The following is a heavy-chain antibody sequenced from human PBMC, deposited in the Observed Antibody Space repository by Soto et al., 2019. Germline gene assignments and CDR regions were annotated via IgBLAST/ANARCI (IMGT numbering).Heavy chain of an antibody. CDR1: GYTFTSYG. V-gene: IGHV1-18*01. CDR3: ASDPMVRGVIIGNY. Sequence: APVKVSCKASGYTFTSYGISWVRQAPGQGLEWMGWISAYNGNTNYAQKLQGRVTMTTDTSTSTAYMELRSLRSDDTAVYYCASDPMVRGVIIGNYWCQGTLVTVS. D-gene: IGHD3-10*01. J-gene: IGHJ4*02. CDR2: ISAYNGNT.